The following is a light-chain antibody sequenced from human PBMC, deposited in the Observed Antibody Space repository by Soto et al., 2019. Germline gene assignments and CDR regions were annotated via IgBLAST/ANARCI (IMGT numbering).Light chain of an antibody. CDR2: EVS. V-gene: IGLV2-23*02. Sequence: QSALTQPASVSGSHGQSITISCTGTSSDVGSYNLVSWYQQHPGKAPKLMIYEVSKRPSGVSNRFSGSKSGNTASLTISGLQAEDEADYYCCSYAGSSTHVVFGGGTKLNVL. CDR1: SSDVGSYNL. CDR3: CSYAGSSTHVV. J-gene: IGLJ2*01.